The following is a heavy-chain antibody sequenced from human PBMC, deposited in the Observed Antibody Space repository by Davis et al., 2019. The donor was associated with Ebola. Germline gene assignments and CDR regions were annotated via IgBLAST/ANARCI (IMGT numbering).Heavy chain of an antibody. CDR3: ARAGDGDYFGAFDI. Sequence: GESLTISCAASGFTFSSYAMHWVRQAPGKGLEWVAVISYDGSNKYYADSVKGRFTISRDNSKNTLYLQMNSLRAEDTTVYYCARAGDGDYFGAFDIWGQGTMVTVSS. V-gene: IGHV3-30-3*01. J-gene: IGHJ3*02. CDR1: GFTFSSYA. CDR2: ISYDGSNK. D-gene: IGHD4-17*01.